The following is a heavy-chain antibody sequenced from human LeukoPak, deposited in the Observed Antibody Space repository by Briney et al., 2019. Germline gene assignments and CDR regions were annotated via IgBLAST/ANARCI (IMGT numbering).Heavy chain of an antibody. D-gene: IGHD4-17*01. CDR3: ARDFADYGDSRDAFDI. Sequence: PSETLSLTCTASGGSISSGGYYWSWIRQHPGKGLEWIGYIYYSGSTYYNPSLKSRVTISVDTSMNQFSLKLSSVTAADTAVYYCARDFADYGDSRDAFDIWAQGTMVTVSS. V-gene: IGHV4-31*03. CDR1: GGSISSGGYY. J-gene: IGHJ3*02. CDR2: IYYSGST.